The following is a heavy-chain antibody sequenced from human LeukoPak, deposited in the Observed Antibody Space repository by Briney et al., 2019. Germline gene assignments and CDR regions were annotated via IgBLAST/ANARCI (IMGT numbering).Heavy chain of an antibody. CDR2: IYSGGST. Sequence: LTGGSLRLSCAASGFTVSSNYMSWVRQAPGKGLEWVSVIYSGGSTYYADSVKGRFTISRDNSKNTLYLQMNSLRAEDTAVYYCARDQEYSYGYLYGMDVWGQGTTVTVSS. CDR3: ARDQEYSYGYLYGMDV. J-gene: IGHJ6*02. D-gene: IGHD5-18*01. CDR1: GFTVSSNY. V-gene: IGHV3-53*01.